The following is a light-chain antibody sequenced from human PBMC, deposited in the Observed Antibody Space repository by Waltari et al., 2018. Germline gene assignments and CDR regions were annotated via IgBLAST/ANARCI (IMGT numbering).Light chain of an antibody. CDR2: ATS. V-gene: IGKV3-20*01. J-gene: IGKJ2*01. CDR3: QQYDSSFSTYT. CDR1: QSVSRSY. Sequence: EIVLTQSPGTLSLSPGERATLSCRASQSVSRSYLAWYQQKPGQAPRVLIYATSTRATGIPDGLSGSGSGTDFTLTISRLEPEDFAVYYCQQYDSSFSTYTFGQGTKLEIK.